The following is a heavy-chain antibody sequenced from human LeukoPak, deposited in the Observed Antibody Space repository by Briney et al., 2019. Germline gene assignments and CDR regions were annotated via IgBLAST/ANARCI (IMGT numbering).Heavy chain of an antibody. V-gene: IGHV4-61*09. Sequence: SETLSLTCTVSGGSIGSGAYYWSWIRQPAGKGLEYIGHIYHNGSPNYNPSLKSRVTISVDTSKNEYSLRLRSVTAADTAIYYCASEGLAVADNFYYWGQGILVAVSS. CDR1: GGSIGSGAYY. J-gene: IGHJ4*02. D-gene: IGHD6-19*01. CDR2: IYHNGSP. CDR3: ASEGLAVADNFYY.